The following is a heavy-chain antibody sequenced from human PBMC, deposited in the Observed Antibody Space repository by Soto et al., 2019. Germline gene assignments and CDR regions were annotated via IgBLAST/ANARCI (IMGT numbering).Heavy chain of an antibody. D-gene: IGHD3-10*01. CDR2: INAGNGNT. J-gene: IGHJ6*03. Sequence: ASVKVSCKASGYTFTSYAMHWVRQAPGQRLEWMGWINAGNGNTKYSQKFQGRVTITRDTSASTAYMELSSLRSEDTAVYYCARDEIGITMVRGVSNYYHSYMDVCGKGTTVTVSS. CDR3: ARDEIGITMVRGVSNYYHSYMDV. CDR1: GYTFTSYA. V-gene: IGHV1-3*01.